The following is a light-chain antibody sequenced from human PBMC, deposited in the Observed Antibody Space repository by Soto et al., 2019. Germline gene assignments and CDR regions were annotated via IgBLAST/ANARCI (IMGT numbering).Light chain of an antibody. CDR3: QKYNSAPEWT. CDR1: QGISNY. J-gene: IGKJ1*01. Sequence: DIQMTQSPSSLSASVGDRVTITCRASQGISNYLAWYQQKPGKVPKLLIYAASTLQSGVPSRFSGSGSGTDVTLTISSLQPEDVATYYCQKYNSAPEWTFGQGTKVEIK. CDR2: AAS. V-gene: IGKV1-27*01.